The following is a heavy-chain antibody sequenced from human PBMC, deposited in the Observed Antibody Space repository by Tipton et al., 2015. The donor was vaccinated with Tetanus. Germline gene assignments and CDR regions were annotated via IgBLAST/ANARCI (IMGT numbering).Heavy chain of an antibody. CDR1: GGSISSGNW. CDR2: IHQSGST. V-gene: IGHV4-4*02. J-gene: IGHJ4*02. Sequence: TLSLTCAVSGGSISSGNWWSWVRQSPGKGLEWIGEIHQSGSTSYNPFLKSRVSMSVDKSKNEISLKLNSVTAADTAIYYCARGPKHWLTAGQVYWGQGILVTVSS. CDR3: ARGPKHWLTAGQVY. D-gene: IGHD6-19*01.